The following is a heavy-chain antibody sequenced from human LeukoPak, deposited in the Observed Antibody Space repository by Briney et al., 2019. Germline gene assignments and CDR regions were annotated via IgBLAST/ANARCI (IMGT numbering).Heavy chain of an antibody. CDR1: GFTFGNYW. CDR3: ARPVATNSFDP. J-gene: IGHJ5*02. D-gene: IGHD5-12*01. V-gene: IGHV3-74*01. Sequence: PGGSLRLSCTASGFTFGNYWMHWVRQAPGKGLVWVSRINGDGSSTSYADSVKGRFTISRDNAKNTLYLQMNSLRAEDTALYYCARPVATNSFDPWGQGTLVTVSS. CDR2: INGDGSST.